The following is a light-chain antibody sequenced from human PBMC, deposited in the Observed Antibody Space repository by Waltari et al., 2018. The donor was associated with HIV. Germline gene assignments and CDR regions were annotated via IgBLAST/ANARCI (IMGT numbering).Light chain of an antibody. J-gene: IGLJ1*01. V-gene: IGLV2-11*01. CDR1: SSDVGGHTY. CDR3: CSYTGSSSYNYV. CDR2: DVN. Sequence: QSALTQPRSVSGSPGRSVTISCTGTSSDVGGHTYVSWFQQHPGKGPKLLLYDVNKRSPGVPVRFSGSKSGNTASLTISVLQTEDEADYFCCSYTGSSSYNYVFGTGTKVTVL.